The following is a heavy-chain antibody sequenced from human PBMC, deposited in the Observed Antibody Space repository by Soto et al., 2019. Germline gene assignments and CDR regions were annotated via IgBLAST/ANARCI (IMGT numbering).Heavy chain of an antibody. CDR3: AKGRALGNWFDP. CDR1: GFTFSSYA. V-gene: IGHV3-23*01. J-gene: IGHJ5*02. CDR2: ISGSGGST. Sequence: EVQLLESGGGLVQPGGSLRLSCAASGFTFSSYAMSWVRQAPGKGLEWVSAISGSGGSTYYADSVKGRFTISRDNSKNTLYLQMNSPRAEDTAVYYCAKGRALGNWFDPWGQGTLVTVSS. D-gene: IGHD6-13*01.